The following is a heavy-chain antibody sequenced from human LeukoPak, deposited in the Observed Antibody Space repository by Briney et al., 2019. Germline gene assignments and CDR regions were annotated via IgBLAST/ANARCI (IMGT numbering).Heavy chain of an antibody. J-gene: IGHJ5*02. CDR3: AKDSNYYDSSGYYYS. CDR1: GFNVYNNY. V-gene: IGHV3-53*01. CDR2: IYSHGGT. Sequence: GGSLRLSCVVSGFNVYNNYMCWVRQAPGKGLEWVSLIYSHGGTSYADSVKGRFTISRDNSKNTLYLQMNSLRAEDTAVYYCAKDSNYYDSSGYYYSWGQGTLVTVSS. D-gene: IGHD3-22*01.